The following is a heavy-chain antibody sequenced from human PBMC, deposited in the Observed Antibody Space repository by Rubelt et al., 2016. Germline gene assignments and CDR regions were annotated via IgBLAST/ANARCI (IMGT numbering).Heavy chain of an antibody. D-gene: IGHD6-19*01. CDR2: IYYSGST. CDR3: GRHSGVAVAGADDAFDI. Sequence: QLQLQESGPGLVKPSETLSLTCTVSGGSISSSSYYWGWIRQPPGKGLEWIGSIYYSGSTYYNPSLKRRDTISVAASKSQFTRKLRSVTAADTAVYYCGRHSGVAVAGADDAFDIWGQGKMVTVSS. CDR1: GGSISSSSYY. J-gene: IGHJ3*02. V-gene: IGHV4-39*01.